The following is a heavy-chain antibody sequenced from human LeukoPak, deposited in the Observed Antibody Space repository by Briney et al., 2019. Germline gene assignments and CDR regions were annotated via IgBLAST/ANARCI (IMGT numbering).Heavy chain of an antibody. D-gene: IGHD3-22*01. CDR3: ARDLYYYDSSGYYLSYAFDI. Sequence: GGSLRLSCAASGFTFSSSAMSWVRQAPGKGLEWVSIISGSGGSTYYADSVKGRFAISRDNSKNTLYLQMNSLRAEDTAVYYCARDLYYYDSSGYYLSYAFDIWGQGTMVTVSS. J-gene: IGHJ3*02. V-gene: IGHV3-23*01. CDR2: ISGSGGST. CDR1: GFTFSSSA.